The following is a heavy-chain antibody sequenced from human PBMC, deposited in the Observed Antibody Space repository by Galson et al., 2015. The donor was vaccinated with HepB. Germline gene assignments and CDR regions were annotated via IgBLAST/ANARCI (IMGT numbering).Heavy chain of an antibody. CDR1: GFTFGDFA. V-gene: IGHV3-49*03. CDR2: IRSKAYGGTT. J-gene: IGHJ3*02. D-gene: IGHD5-18*01. Sequence: SLRLSCAASGFTFGDFAMGWFRQAPGKGLEWIGFIRSKAYGGTTDSAASVKGRFIMSRDDSKSIAYLQMNSLRIEDTAVYYCTKRYNYGGDAFDIWGQGTMVTVSS. CDR3: TKRYNYGGDAFDI.